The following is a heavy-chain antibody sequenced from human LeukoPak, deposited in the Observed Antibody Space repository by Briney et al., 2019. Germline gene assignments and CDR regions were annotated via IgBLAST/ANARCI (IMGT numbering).Heavy chain of an antibody. Sequence: GGSLRLSCAASGFTFSDYYMNWIRQAPGKGLEWISYMSSTGNTIYYPDSVKGRFTISRDNAKNSLYLQMNSLRAEDTAVYYCARAIVATIGGSDYWGQGTLVTVSS. CDR3: ARAIVATIGGSDY. CDR2: MSSTGNTI. V-gene: IGHV3-11*04. J-gene: IGHJ4*02. D-gene: IGHD5-12*01. CDR1: GFTFSDYY.